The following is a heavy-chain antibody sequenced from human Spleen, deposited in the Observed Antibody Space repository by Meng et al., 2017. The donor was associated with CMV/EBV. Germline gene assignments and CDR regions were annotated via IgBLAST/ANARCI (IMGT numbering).Heavy chain of an antibody. J-gene: IGHJ4*02. Sequence: ASVKVSCKASGYTFTNYGISWLRQAPGQGLEWMGWISGYNGNRNYAQKFQGRVTMTTDTSTTTAYMELRSLRSDDTAVYYCARDLLSTLGVAPDPVDYWGQGTLVTVSS. CDR2: ISGYNGNR. D-gene: IGHD3-3*01. CDR3: ARDLLSTLGVAPDPVDY. CDR1: GYTFTNYG. V-gene: IGHV1-18*01.